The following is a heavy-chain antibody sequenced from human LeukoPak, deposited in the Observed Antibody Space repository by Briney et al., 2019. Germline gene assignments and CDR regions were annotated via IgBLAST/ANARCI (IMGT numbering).Heavy chain of an antibody. D-gene: IGHD5-12*01. CDR1: GGSITTYY. CDR3: TRGLVFTGYDFQKLPDY. J-gene: IGHJ4*02. CDR2: LHYTGNT. V-gene: IGHV4-59*01. Sequence: SETLSLTCTVSGGSITTYYWNWLRQAPGKGLEWLGYLHYTGNTKYNPSLKSRLTISMDTSKNQFSLKLTSVTAADTAVYYCTRGLVFTGYDFQKLPDYWGQGSLVTVSS.